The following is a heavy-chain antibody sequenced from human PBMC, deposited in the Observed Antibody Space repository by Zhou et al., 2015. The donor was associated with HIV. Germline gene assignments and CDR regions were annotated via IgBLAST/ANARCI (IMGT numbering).Heavy chain of an antibody. J-gene: IGHJ2*01. D-gene: IGHD7-27*01. V-gene: IGHV1-69*06. CDR1: GGTFSSYG. Sequence: QVQLVQSGAEVKKPGSSVKVSCKASGGTFSSYGISWVRKAPGQGLEWMGGIVPFFGTVNYAQKFQGRVTITADKSTSTAYMELSSLRSDDTAAYYCAREGWGSWYFDLWGRGTLVSVSS. CDR2: IVPFFGTV. CDR3: AREGWGSWYFDL.